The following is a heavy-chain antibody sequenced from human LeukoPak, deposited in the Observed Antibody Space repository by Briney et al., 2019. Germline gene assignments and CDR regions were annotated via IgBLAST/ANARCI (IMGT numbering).Heavy chain of an antibody. V-gene: IGHV4-59*01. CDR2: IYYSGST. CDR1: GGSISSYY. J-gene: IGHJ6*03. CDR3: ARSLRYMDV. Sequence: PSETLSLTCTVSGGSISSYYWSWLRQPPGKGGEWVGYIYYSGSTNYNPSLKSRVTISVDTSKNQFSLKLSSVTAADTAVYYCARSLRYMDVWGKGTTVTVSS.